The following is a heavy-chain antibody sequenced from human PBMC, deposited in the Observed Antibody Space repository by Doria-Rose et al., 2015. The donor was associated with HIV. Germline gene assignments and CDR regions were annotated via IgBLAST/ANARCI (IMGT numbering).Heavy chain of an antibody. CDR1: GYSYTGYW. V-gene: IGHV5-51*01. J-gene: IGHJ1*01. CDR3: ARKIGYYDRGAGAAFQF. Sequence: VQLVQSGAEVKKPGESLKISCKSSGYSYTGYWIGWVRQMPGKGLEWVGIITPSDSVTSYSPSIQGQVTSTATRTTSTAYLKWSSLKAADTAMYYCARKIGYYDRGAGAAFQFWGQGTLVTVSS. D-gene: IGHD3-22*01. CDR2: ITPSDSVT.